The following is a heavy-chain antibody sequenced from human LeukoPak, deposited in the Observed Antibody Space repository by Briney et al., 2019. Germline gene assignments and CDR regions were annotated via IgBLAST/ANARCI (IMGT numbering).Heavy chain of an antibody. CDR1: GFTFSSYW. CDR2: INSDGSSI. CDR3: AREGRVSGYDFDC. D-gene: IGHD5-12*01. Sequence: VGSLRLSCAASGFTFSSYWMHWVRQAPGKGLVWVSRINSDGSSITYADSVKGRFTISRDNAKNTLYLQMNSLRVEDTAVYYCAREGRVSGYDFDCWGPGTLVTVSS. J-gene: IGHJ4*02. V-gene: IGHV3-74*03.